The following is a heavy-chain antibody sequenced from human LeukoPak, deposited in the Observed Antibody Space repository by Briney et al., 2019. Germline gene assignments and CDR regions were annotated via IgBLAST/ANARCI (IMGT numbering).Heavy chain of an antibody. D-gene: IGHD6-13*01. CDR1: VFTFSDYY. Sequence: GGSLRLSCAASVFTFSDYYMSWIRQAPGKGLEWVSYISSSGSTIYYADSVKGRFTISRDNAKNSLYLQMNSLRAEDTAVYYCARAKVPGIAAAEYFQHWGQGTLVTVSS. V-gene: IGHV3-11*01. CDR3: ARAKVPGIAAAEYFQH. J-gene: IGHJ1*01. CDR2: ISSSGSTI.